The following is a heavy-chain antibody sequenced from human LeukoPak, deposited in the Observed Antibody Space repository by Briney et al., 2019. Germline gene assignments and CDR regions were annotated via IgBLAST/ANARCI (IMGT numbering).Heavy chain of an antibody. D-gene: IGHD6-19*01. CDR1: GFTFSSYA. CDR2: ISGSGGST. Sequence: GGSLRLSCVVSGFTFSSYAMSWVRQAPGKGLEWVSAISGSGGSTYYADSVKGRFTISRDNSKNTLYLQMNSLRAEDTAVYYCAKSGGWYWAPFGYWGQGTLVTVSS. CDR3: AKSGGWYWAPFGY. V-gene: IGHV3-23*01. J-gene: IGHJ4*02.